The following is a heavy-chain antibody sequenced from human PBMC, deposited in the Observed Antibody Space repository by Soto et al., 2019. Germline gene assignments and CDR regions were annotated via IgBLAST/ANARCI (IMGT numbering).Heavy chain of an antibody. Sequence: SETLSLTCTVSGGSISSYYWSWIRQPPGKGLEWIGYIYYSGSTNYNPSLKSRVTISVDTSKNQFSLKLSSVTAADTAVYYCARESFYDSGGCHGFDYWGQGTLVTVSS. J-gene: IGHJ4*02. CDR2: IYYSGST. CDR3: ARESFYDSGGCHGFDY. CDR1: GGSISSYY. D-gene: IGHD3-22*01. V-gene: IGHV4-59*01.